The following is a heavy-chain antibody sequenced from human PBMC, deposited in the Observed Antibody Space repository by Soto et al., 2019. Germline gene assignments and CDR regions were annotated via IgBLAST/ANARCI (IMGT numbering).Heavy chain of an antibody. CDR3: ARLQAVMPAAGVRDF. CDR1: GYIFTNSW. J-gene: IGHJ6*02. CDR2: IYPGDSDT. Sequence: GESLKISCKGSGYIFTNSWIGWVRQMPGKGLEWMGIIYPGDSDTRYSPSFQGQVTISADKSITTAYLQWSSLTASDTAMYYWARLQAVMPAAGVRDFWGQGPAVTVPS. V-gene: IGHV5-51*01. D-gene: IGHD3-16*01.